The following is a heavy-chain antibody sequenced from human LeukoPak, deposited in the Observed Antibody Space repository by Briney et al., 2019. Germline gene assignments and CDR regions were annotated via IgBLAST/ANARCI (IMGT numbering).Heavy chain of an antibody. CDR3: AGGGNRQYSSDGTHYYYYYMDV. Sequence: SETLSLTCTVSGGSISSYYWSWIRQPPGKGLEWIGYIYYSGSTNYSPSLKSRVTISVDTSKNQFSLKLSSVTAADTAVYYCAGGGNRQYSSDGTHYYYYYMDVWGKGTTVTVSS. J-gene: IGHJ6*03. D-gene: IGHD6-25*01. CDR2: IYYSGST. V-gene: IGHV4-59*08. CDR1: GGSISSYY.